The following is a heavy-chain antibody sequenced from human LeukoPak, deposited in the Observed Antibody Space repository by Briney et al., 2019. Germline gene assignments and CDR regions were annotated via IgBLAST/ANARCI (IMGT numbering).Heavy chain of an antibody. CDR1: GFTFSNYS. D-gene: IGHD6-19*01. V-gene: IGHV3-48*01. Sequence: GGSLRLSCAASGFTFSNYSMNWVRQAPGKGLEWVSYISSSSSTIYYADSVKGRFTISRDNAKNSLYLQMNSLRAEDTAVYYCAGGIIAVAAYFDYSGQGTLVTVSS. CDR2: ISSSSSTI. CDR3: AGGIIAVAAYFDY. J-gene: IGHJ4*02.